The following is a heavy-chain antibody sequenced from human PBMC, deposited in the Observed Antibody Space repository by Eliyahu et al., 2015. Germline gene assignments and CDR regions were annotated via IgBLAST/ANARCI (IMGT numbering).Heavy chain of an antibody. V-gene: IGHV1-2*02. Sequence: QVQLVQSGAXXKKPGASXRVSCEAXGHTFNDYFMHXXRQAPGQGLEXMGWIHPSTGGTDSVQEFKGRVIMTRDTSISTVYMELRSLKYDDTAVYFCAMEDRGGFFYFASWGQGTLVAVSS. CDR2: IHPSTGGT. CDR1: GHTFNDYF. CDR3: AMEDRGGFFYFAS. J-gene: IGHJ4*02. D-gene: IGHD3-16*01.